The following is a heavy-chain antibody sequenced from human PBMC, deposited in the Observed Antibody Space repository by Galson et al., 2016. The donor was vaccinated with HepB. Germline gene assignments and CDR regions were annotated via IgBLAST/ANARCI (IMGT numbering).Heavy chain of an antibody. D-gene: IGHD3-16*01. J-gene: IGHJ4*02. V-gene: IGHV3-23*01. CDR3: GKHGVFYY. Sequence: SLRLSCAASGFSFSTSGMSWVRQTPGRGLEWVSGITNSGGATHYADSVKGRFTIYRDNSKNTLYLDMNSLRAGDTAVYYCGKHGVFYYWGQGALVTFSS. CDR1: GFSFSTSG. CDR2: ITNSGGAT.